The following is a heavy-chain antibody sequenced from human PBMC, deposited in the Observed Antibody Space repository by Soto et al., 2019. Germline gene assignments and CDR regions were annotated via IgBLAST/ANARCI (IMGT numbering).Heavy chain of an antibody. CDR2: ICYDGSNK. D-gene: IGHD1-1*01. J-gene: IGHJ4*02. CDR3: ARDHQLIYKYYFDY. Sequence: PGGSLRLSCAASGFTFSSYGMHWVPQAPGKGLEWVAVICYDGSNKYYADSVKGRFTISRDNSKNTLYLQMNSLRAEDTAVYYCARDHQLIYKYYFDYWGQGTLVTVSS. CDR1: GFTFSSYG. V-gene: IGHV3-33*01.